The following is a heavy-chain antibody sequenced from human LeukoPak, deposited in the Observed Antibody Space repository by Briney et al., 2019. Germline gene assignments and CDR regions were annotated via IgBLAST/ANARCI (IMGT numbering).Heavy chain of an antibody. Sequence: GGSLRLSCAASGFTFSSYAMSWVRQAPGKGLEWVSAISGSGGSTYYADSVKGRFTISRDNSKNTLYLQMNSLRAEDTAVYYCAKGSKYCGGDCYYYLDYWGQGTLVTVSS. J-gene: IGHJ4*02. D-gene: IGHD2-21*02. CDR1: GFTFSSYA. V-gene: IGHV3-23*01. CDR2: ISGSGGST. CDR3: AKGSKYCGGDCYYYLDY.